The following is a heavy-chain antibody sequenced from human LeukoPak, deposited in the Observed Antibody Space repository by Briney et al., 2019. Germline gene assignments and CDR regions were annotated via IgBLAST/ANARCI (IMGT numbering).Heavy chain of an antibody. CDR3: ARTRAAWDGFDI. CDR2: TNTDGSSI. V-gene: IGHV3-74*01. CDR1: GFTFSSYW. Sequence: GGSLRLSCAASGFTFSSYWLHWARQAPGKGLVWVSRTNTDGSSISYTDSVKGRFTISRDSAKNTLYLQMSSLRVEDTAVYYCARTRAAWDGFDIWGQGTMVTVSS. J-gene: IGHJ3*02. D-gene: IGHD2-15*01.